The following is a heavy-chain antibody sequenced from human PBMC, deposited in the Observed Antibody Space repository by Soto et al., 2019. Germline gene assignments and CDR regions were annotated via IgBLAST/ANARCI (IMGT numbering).Heavy chain of an antibody. CDR3: SHGYYQYFES. CDR1: GVTLSYDW. V-gene: IGHV3-15*07. Sequence: PGGSLRLSCAVSGVTLSYDWLNWVRQAPGKGPEWVGRIKSKTDGGTVEYAAPVIDRFTISRDDSENTLYLQMNSLKSEDTAVYYCSHGYYQYFESWGQGTLVTVSS. J-gene: IGHJ4*02. D-gene: IGHD5-18*01. CDR2: IKSKTDGGTV.